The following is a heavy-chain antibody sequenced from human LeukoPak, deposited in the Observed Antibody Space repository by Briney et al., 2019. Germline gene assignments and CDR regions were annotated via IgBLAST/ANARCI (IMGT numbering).Heavy chain of an antibody. CDR1: GFTFSSYW. Sequence: GGSLRLSCAASGFTFSSYWMHWVRHAPGKGLVWVSRINSDGSSTSYADSVKGRFTISRDNSKNTLYLQMSSLRAEDTAVYYCVSDATYGDYGYWGQGTLVTVSS. CDR2: INSDGSST. D-gene: IGHD4-17*01. J-gene: IGHJ4*02. CDR3: VSDATYGDYGY. V-gene: IGHV3-74*01.